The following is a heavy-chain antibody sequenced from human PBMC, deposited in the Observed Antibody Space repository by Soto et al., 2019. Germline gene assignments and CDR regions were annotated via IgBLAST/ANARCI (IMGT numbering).Heavy chain of an antibody. CDR3: AIRTRIVVVPAAMQGGTFDY. CDR2: IYYSGST. CDR1: GGSISSSSYY. V-gene: IGHV4-39*01. D-gene: IGHD2-2*01. J-gene: IGHJ4*02. Sequence: QLQLQESGPGLVKPSETLSLTCTVSGGSISSSSYYWGWIRQPPGKGLEWIGSIYYSGSTYYNPSLKSRVTISVDTSKNQFSLKLSSVTAADTALYYCAIRTRIVVVPAAMQGGTFDYWGQGTLVTVSS.